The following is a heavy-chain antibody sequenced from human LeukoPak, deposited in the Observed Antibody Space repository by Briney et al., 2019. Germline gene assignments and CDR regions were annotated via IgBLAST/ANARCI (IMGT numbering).Heavy chain of an antibody. D-gene: IGHD3-22*01. J-gene: IGHJ4*02. Sequence: PSETLSLTCTVSGGSISSSSYYWSWIRQPPGKGLEWIGYIYYSGSTNYNPSLKSRVTISVDTSKNQFSLKLSSVTAADTAVYYCARGRSFSYYYYDSSGYHSLFDCWGQGTLVTVSS. V-gene: IGHV4-61*01. CDR1: GGSISSSSYY. CDR2: IYYSGST. CDR3: ARGRSFSYYYYDSSGYHSLFDC.